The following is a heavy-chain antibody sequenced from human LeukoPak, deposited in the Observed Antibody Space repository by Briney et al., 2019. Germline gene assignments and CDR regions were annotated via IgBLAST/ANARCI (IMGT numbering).Heavy chain of an antibody. CDR1: GGSISRYY. V-gene: IGHV4-59*12. J-gene: IGHJ4*02. Sequence: KSSETLSLTCTVSGGSISRYYWSWIRQPPGRGLEWIGYICYSGSTNYNPSLKRRVTISVDTSKNQFSLKLSSVTAADTAVYYCAGGTPAMSIAAAGTEIFDYWGQGTLVTVSS. CDR2: ICYSGST. CDR3: AGGTPAMSIAAAGTEIFDY. D-gene: IGHD6-13*01.